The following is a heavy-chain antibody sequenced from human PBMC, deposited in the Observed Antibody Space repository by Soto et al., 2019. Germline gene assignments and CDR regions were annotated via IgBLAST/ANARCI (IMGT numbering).Heavy chain of an antibody. CDR3: AKGRQATTVTLPDY. CDR1: GFTFSSYA. D-gene: IGHD4-17*01. Sequence: EVQLLESGGGLVQPGGSLRLSCAASGFTFSSYAMSWVRQAPGKGLDWVSTISGSGGSTYYADSVKGRFTISRDNSKNTLYLQMNSLRAEDTAVYYCAKGRQATTVTLPDYWGQGTLVTVSS. J-gene: IGHJ4*02. V-gene: IGHV3-23*01. CDR2: ISGSGGST.